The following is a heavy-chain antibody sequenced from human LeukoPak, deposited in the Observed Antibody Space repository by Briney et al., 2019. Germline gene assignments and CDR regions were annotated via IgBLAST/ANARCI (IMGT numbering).Heavy chain of an antibody. CDR3: ARRGSGYCSGGSCHSDY. CDR1: GGSISSSSYY. J-gene: IGHJ4*02. V-gene: IGHV4-39*01. CDR2: IYYSGST. D-gene: IGHD2-15*01. Sequence: SETLSLTCTVSGGSISSSSYYWGWIRQPPGKGLEWIGSIYYSGSTYYNPSLKSRVTISVDTSKNQFSLKQSSVTAADTAVYYCARRGSGYCSGGSCHSDYWGQGTLVTVSS.